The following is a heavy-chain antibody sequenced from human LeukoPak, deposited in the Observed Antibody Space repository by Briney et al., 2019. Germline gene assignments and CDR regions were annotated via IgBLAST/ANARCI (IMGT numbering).Heavy chain of an antibody. Sequence: TGGSLRLSCAASGFTFSSYAMSWVRQAPGKGLEWLSAISGSGGSTYYADSVKGRFTISRDNSKNTLYLQMNSLRAEDTAVYYCAKDDVNYYDSSGPSDYWGQGTLVTVSS. D-gene: IGHD3-22*01. CDR2: ISGSGGST. J-gene: IGHJ4*02. V-gene: IGHV3-23*01. CDR1: GFTFSSYA. CDR3: AKDDVNYYDSSGPSDY.